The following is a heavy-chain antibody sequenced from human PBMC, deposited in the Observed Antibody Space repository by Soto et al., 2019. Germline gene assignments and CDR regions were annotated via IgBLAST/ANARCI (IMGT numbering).Heavy chain of an antibody. V-gene: IGHV6-1*01. CDR2: TFYRSEWNF. D-gene: IGHD7-27*01. Sequence: QGQLQQSGPGLVKPSQTLSVTCAISGDSVSSNNIGWNWIRQSAARGLAWLGRTFYRSEWNFDYSASVHCRITIKPDTSKNQITLHVLSVTPEATAIYYCTRSRQLGRGFHFWGQGTQVLVSS. J-gene: IGHJ4*02. CDR3: TRSRQLGRGFHF. CDR1: GDSVSSNNIG.